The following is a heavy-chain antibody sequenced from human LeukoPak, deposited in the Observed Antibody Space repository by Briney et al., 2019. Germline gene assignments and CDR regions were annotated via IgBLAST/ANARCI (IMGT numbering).Heavy chain of an antibody. CDR3: ARVIWETSIVVVPAAIGFDY. J-gene: IGHJ4*02. D-gene: IGHD2-2*01. V-gene: IGHV4-39*01. Sequence: PSETLSLTCTVSGGSISSSNYYWGWIRQPPGKGLEWIGSIYYSGNTYYNPSLKSRVTTSVDTSKKRFSLKLRSVTAADTAVYYCARVIWETSIVVVPAAIGFDYWGQGTLVTVSS. CDR1: GGSISSSNYY. CDR2: IYYSGNT.